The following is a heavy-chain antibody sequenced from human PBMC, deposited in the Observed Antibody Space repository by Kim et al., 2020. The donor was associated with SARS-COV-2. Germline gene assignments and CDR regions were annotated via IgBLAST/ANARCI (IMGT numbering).Heavy chain of an antibody. D-gene: IGHD2-15*01. V-gene: IGHV3-48*03. J-gene: IGHJ4*02. CDR1: GFTFSSYE. CDR2: ISSRGMTK. Sequence: GGSLRLSCAASGFTFSSYEMNWVRQAPGKGLEWVSYISSRGMTKYYADSVKGRFTISRDNAKNSVYLQMNSLRAEDTAVYYCARTGSGRGNYVDNWGQGNLGAVSS. CDR3: ARTGSGRGNYVDN.